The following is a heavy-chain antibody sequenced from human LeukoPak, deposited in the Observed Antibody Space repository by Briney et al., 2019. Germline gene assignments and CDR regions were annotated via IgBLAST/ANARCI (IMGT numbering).Heavy chain of an antibody. CDR3: TGDQRVIPVHYMDV. V-gene: IGHV3-23*01. CDR1: GFTFNTYA. CDR2: ISGPGGTT. D-gene: IGHD3-16*02. J-gene: IGHJ6*03. Sequence: PGGSLRLSCVVSGFTFNTYAMTWVRQAPGKGLERVSDISGPGGTTYYAVSVKGRFTLSRDNSKHTLFLQRKSVRAEDTAVYYCTGDQRVIPVHYMDVWGKGATVIVSS.